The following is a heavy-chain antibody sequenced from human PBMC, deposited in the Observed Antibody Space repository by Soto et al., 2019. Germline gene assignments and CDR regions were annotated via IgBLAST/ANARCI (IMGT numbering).Heavy chain of an antibody. V-gene: IGHV1-69*06. CDR2: IIPIFGTA. Sequence: SVKVSCKASGGTFSSYAISWVRQAPGQGLEWMGGIIPIFGTANYAQKFQGRVTITADKSTSTAYMELSSLRSEDTAVYYCARDQRRIAARPFYYYGMDVWGQGTTVTVYS. J-gene: IGHJ6*02. D-gene: IGHD6-6*01. CDR3: ARDQRRIAARPFYYYGMDV. CDR1: GGTFSSYA.